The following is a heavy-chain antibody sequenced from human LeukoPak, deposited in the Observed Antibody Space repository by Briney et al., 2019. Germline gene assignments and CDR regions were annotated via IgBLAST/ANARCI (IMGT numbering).Heavy chain of an antibody. CDR1: GVSIGSSPYY. J-gene: IGHJ4*02. D-gene: IGHD4-17*01. CDR2: VYSSGSS. CDR3: ARHKDDYDDYVWTY. V-gene: IGHV4-39*01. Sequence: SETLSLTCTVSGVSIGSSPYYWGWIRQPPGKGLEWIGSVYSSGSSYYNPSLKSRVTIFVDTSKNQFSLKVTSVTAADTATYYCARHKDDYDDYVWTYWGQGTLVTVSS.